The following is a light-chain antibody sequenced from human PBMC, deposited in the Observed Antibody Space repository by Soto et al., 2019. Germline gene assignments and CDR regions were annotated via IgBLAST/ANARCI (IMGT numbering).Light chain of an antibody. Sequence: AIRMTQSPSSFSASTGDRVTITCRASQGISSYLAWYQQKPGKAPKLLIYAASTLQSGVPSRFSGSVSGTDFTLTISCLQSEDFATYYCQQYYSYPQTFDQGTKVEIK. V-gene: IGKV1-8*01. CDR3: QQYYSYPQT. CDR2: AAS. CDR1: QGISSY. J-gene: IGKJ1*01.